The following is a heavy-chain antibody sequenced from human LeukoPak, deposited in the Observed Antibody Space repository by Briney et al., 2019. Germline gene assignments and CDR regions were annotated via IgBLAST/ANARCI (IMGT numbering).Heavy chain of an antibody. Sequence: GRSLRLSCVASGFTFETYDMNWVRQGPGKGLEWLSGITSGASVIYYADSVKGRFTISRDDAVNSVFLHMSGLTVDDTAVYYCARKRLADLGDDTSFGGTPFDSWGQGTLVIVSS. J-gene: IGHJ4*02. D-gene: IGHD3-16*01. CDR3: ARKRLADLGDDTSFGGTPFDS. CDR1: GFTFETYD. V-gene: IGHV3-48*03. CDR2: ITSGASVI.